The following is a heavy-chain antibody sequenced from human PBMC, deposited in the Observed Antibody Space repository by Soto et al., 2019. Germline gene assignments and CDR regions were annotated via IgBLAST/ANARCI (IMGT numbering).Heavy chain of an antibody. CDR2: IIPILGIA. CDR3: ARDLNFGAAAGYDAFDI. D-gene: IGHD6-13*01. Sequence: GASVKVSRKASGGTFSSYTISWVRQAPGQRLEWMGRIIPILGIANYAQKFQGRVTITADKSTSTAYMELSSLRSEDTAVYYCARDLNFGAAAGYDAFDIWGQGTMVTVSS. J-gene: IGHJ3*02. CDR1: GGTFSSYT. V-gene: IGHV1-69*04.